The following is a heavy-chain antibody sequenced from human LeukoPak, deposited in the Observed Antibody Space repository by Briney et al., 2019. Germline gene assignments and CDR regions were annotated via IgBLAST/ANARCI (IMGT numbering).Heavy chain of an antibody. CDR2: IYSGGST. Sequence: GGSLRLSCAASGFTFSSYWMSWVRQAPGKELEWVSLIYSGGSTYYADSVKGRFTISRDNSKNTLYLQMNSLRAEDTAVYYCAREDRDAFDIWGQGTMVTVSS. V-gene: IGHV3-53*01. CDR3: AREDRDAFDI. J-gene: IGHJ3*02. CDR1: GFTFSSYW.